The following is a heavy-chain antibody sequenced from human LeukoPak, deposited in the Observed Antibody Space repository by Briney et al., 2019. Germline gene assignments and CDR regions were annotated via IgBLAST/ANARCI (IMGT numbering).Heavy chain of an antibody. V-gene: IGHV3-74*03. CDR1: GFTFSGYW. CDR2: IYNDGHGI. D-gene: IGHD3-3*01. J-gene: IGHJ6*03. CDR3: ATGGGWVPSFGVVTHIDV. Sequence: GGPLRLSCAASGFTFSGYWMHWVRHGPEKGLELVSRIYNDGHGILYADSVKGRFTTSRDNAKNTLYLQMNSLRFEDTAVYYCATGGGWVPSFGVVTHIDVWGKGTTVTVSS.